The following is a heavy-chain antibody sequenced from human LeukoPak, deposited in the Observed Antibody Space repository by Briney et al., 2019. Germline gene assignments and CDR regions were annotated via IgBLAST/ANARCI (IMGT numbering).Heavy chain of an antibody. Sequence: GGSLRLSCAASGFTVRSSYMSWVRQAPGKGLEWVSVVYSGGSPDYADSARGRFTISTDNSKNTLYLQMNSLRVEDTAVYYCARDGADNSGYYFGSLWGQGTVVTVSS. V-gene: IGHV3-53*01. J-gene: IGHJ3*01. D-gene: IGHD3-22*01. CDR1: GFTVRSSY. CDR2: VYSGGSP. CDR3: ARDGADNSGYYFGSL.